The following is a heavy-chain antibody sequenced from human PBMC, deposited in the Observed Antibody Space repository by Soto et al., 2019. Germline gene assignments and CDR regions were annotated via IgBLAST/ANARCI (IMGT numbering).Heavy chain of an antibody. D-gene: IGHD5-12*01. V-gene: IGHV3-23*01. CDR1: SCTFRRYA. Sequence: PGGSIRISCAASSCTFRRYAMRWVRQEPGRVLEWLSAICGRGGSQEYADYVKCRFKISRDNSKNTLSLQMNIVRAEDTAVYYCAKVHGPGLPNNWFDPCGQGTLVSVSS. J-gene: IGHJ5*02. CDR2: ICGRGGSQ. CDR3: AKVHGPGLPNNWFDP.